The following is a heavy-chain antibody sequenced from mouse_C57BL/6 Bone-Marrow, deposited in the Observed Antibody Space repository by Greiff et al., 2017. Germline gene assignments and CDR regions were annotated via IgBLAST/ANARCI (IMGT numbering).Heavy chain of an antibody. D-gene: IGHD1-1*01. CDR3: TTYYYGSSYNY. CDR1: GFNIKDYY. Sequence: EMKVVESGAELVRPGASVKLSCTASGFNIKDYYMHWVKQRPEQGLEWIGRIDPEDGDTEYAPKFQGKATMTADTSSNTAYLQLSSLTSEDTAVYYCTTYYYGSSYNYWGQGTTLTVSS. CDR2: IDPEDGDT. J-gene: IGHJ2*01. V-gene: IGHV14-1*01.